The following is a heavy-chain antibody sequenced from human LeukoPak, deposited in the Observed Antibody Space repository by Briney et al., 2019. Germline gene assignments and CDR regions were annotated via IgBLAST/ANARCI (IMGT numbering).Heavy chain of an antibody. CDR1: GFTFSSYG. D-gene: IGHD4/OR15-4a*01. V-gene: IGHV3-33*01. Sequence: PGRSLRLSCAASGFTFSSYGMHWVRQAPARGLGWDAVIGFDGNNKFYADSVKGRFTISRDNSKNTLYLQMNSLRAEDTAVYYCARGSYGAYNYCDYWGQGTLVTVSS. J-gene: IGHJ4*02. CDR3: ARGSYGAYNYCDY. CDR2: IGFDGNNK.